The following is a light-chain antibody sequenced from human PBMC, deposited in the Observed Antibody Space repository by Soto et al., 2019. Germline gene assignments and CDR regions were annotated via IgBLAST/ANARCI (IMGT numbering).Light chain of an antibody. CDR1: QGISHW. CDR3: QQANSFPRT. V-gene: IGKV1-12*01. J-gene: IGKJ4*01. CDR2: TGS. Sequence: DIPMTQSPSSVSASVGDRVSITCRASQGISHWLAWDQQKPGRAPKLLIYTGSSFQCGVPSMFRGTGSGTDFTLTISSLQPEDVATYYCQQANSFPRTFGGGTKVEIK.